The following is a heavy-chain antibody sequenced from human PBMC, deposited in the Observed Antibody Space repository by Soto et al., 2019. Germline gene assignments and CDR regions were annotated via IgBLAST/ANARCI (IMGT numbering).Heavy chain of an antibody. V-gene: IGHV4-30-2*01. CDR2: IYHNGTT. CDR1: GGSIINNAYS. Sequence: SGTLSLTCAVSGGSIINNAYSWSWIRQPPGKGLEWIGYIYHNGTTNDNPSLGSRVTISVDTSKNQFSLKLSSVTAADTAVYYCARRYGPGFDYWGQGTLVTVSS. CDR3: ARRYGPGFDY. D-gene: IGHD4-17*01. J-gene: IGHJ4*02.